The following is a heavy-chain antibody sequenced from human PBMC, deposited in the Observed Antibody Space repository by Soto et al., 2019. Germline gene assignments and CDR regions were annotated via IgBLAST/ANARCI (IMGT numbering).Heavy chain of an antibody. V-gene: IGHV3-73*01. Sequence: GSLRLSCAASGFDFNNAWLSWLRQAPGKGLEWVGRIRSKANSYATAYAASVKGRFTISRDDSKNTAYLQMNSLKTEDTAVYYCTSSRGYSYGQVYYYYGMDVWGQGTTVT. CDR1: GFDFNNAW. CDR2: IRSKANSYAT. J-gene: IGHJ6*02. D-gene: IGHD5-18*01. CDR3: TSSRGYSYGQVYYYYGMDV.